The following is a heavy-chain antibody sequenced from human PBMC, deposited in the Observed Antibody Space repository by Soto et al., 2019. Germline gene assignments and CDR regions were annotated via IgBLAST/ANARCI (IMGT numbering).Heavy chain of an antibody. Sequence: QLQLQESGPGLVKPSETLSLTCTVSGGSISSSTYYWGWIRQPPGKGLEWIGNVYRTGSTDYNPSLTSRVTISVDTSKNQFSLKLSSVTAADTAVYYCSRLWSYWGQGTLVTVSS. J-gene: IGHJ4*02. CDR3: SRLWSY. CDR2: VYRTGST. CDR1: GGSISSSTYY. V-gene: IGHV4-39*01. D-gene: IGHD3-16*01.